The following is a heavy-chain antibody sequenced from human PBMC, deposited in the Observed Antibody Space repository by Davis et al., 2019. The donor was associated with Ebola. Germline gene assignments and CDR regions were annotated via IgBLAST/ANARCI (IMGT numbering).Heavy chain of an antibody. CDR3: ARDHWLGSWELQGDY. CDR1: GGSISSSSYF. J-gene: IGHJ4*02. Sequence: ESLKISCTVSGGSISSSSYFWGWIRQPPGKGLEWIGSIYYSGSTYYNASLKSRVTISVDTSTNQLSLQLNSVTPEDTAVYYCARDHWLGSWELQGDYWGQGTLVTVSS. D-gene: IGHD1-26*01. CDR2: IYYSGST. V-gene: IGHV4-39*02.